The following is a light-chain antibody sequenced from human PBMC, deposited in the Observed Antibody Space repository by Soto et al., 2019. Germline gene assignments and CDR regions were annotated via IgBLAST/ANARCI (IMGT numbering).Light chain of an antibody. V-gene: IGLV2-14*02. CDR3: SSYTTSYFYV. J-gene: IGLJ1*01. CDR2: EVN. Sequence: QSALTQPASVSGSPGQSITISCTGTSSNVGSYKLVSWYQQHPGKAPKLMIFEVNKRPSGVSNRFSGSKSAFTASLTISGLQAEDEANYYCSSYTTSYFYVFGPGTKLTVL. CDR1: SSNVGSYKL.